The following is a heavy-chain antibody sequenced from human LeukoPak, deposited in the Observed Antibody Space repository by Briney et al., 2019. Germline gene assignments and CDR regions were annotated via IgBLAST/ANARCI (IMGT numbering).Heavy chain of an antibody. Sequence: GALRLSCAASGFTFSSYAMSWVRQAPGKGLGWVSAISGSGGSTYYADSVKGRFTISRDNSKNTLYLQMNSLRAEDTAVYYCAKQYRSGSYYLNWFDPWGQGTLVTVSS. CDR2: ISGSGGST. D-gene: IGHD3-10*01. CDR3: AKQYRSGSYYLNWFDP. CDR1: GFTFSSYA. J-gene: IGHJ5*02. V-gene: IGHV3-23*01.